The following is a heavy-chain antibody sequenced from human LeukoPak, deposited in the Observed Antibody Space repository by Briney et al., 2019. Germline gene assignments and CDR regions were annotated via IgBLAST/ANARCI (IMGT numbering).Heavy chain of an antibody. Sequence: PGGSLRPSCAASGFTVRSNYMSWVRQAPGKGLEWVSAISGSGGSTYYADSVKGRFNISRDNSKNTLYLQMNSLRAEDTAVYYCAKGVYDLLMSALDAFDIWGQGTMVTVSS. CDR3: AKGVYDLLMSALDAFDI. CDR2: ISGSGGST. J-gene: IGHJ3*02. CDR1: GFTVRSNY. D-gene: IGHD1-1*01. V-gene: IGHV3-23*01.